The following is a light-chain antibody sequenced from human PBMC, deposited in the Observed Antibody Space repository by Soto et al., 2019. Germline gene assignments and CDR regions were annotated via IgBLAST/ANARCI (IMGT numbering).Light chain of an antibody. Sequence: QSALTQPASVPGSPGQSITISCTGTSSDVGGYNYVSWYQQHPGKAPKLMIYDVSNRPSGVSNRFSGSKSGNTASLTISGLQAEDEADYYCSSYTSSNTYVFGTGTKVTVL. J-gene: IGLJ1*01. V-gene: IGLV2-14*01. CDR3: SSYTSSNTYV. CDR1: SSDVGGYNY. CDR2: DVS.